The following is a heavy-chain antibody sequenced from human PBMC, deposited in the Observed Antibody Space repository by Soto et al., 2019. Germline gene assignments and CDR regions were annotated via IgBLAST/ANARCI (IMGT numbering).Heavy chain of an antibody. CDR2: IYYSGST. J-gene: IGHJ4*02. CDR1: GGSISSGGYY. V-gene: IGHV4-61*08. CDR3: ARAQTRYYYDSSGYYTKRYYFDY. D-gene: IGHD3-22*01. Sequence: SETLSLTCTVSGGSISSGGYYWSWIRQHPGKGLEWIGYIYYSGSTNYNPSLKSRVTISVDTSKNQFSLKLSSVTAADTAVYYCARAQTRYYYDSSGYYTKRYYFDYWGQGTLVTVSS.